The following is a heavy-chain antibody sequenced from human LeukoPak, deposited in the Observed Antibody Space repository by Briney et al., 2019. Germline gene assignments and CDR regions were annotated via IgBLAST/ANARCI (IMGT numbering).Heavy chain of an antibody. D-gene: IGHD3-10*01. J-gene: IGHJ4*02. Sequence: SETLSLTCTVSGGSISSTNYYWGWIRQTPGKGLERIGSIFYIGNAYYNPSLQSRVTISVDTSKNQFSLKLSTVTAADTARYYCGRVNRFAGTYSIDYWGQGTLVTVSS. CDR3: GRVNRFAGTYSIDY. CDR2: IFYIGNA. CDR1: GGSISSTNYY. V-gene: IGHV4-39*07.